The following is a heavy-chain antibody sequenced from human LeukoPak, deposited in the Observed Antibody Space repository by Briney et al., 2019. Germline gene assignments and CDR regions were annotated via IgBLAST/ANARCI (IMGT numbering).Heavy chain of an antibody. D-gene: IGHD3-22*01. J-gene: IGHJ4*02. Sequence: PSETPSLTCTVSGGSISSYYWSWIRQPPGKGLEWIGYMYYSGSTNYNPSLKSRVTISVDTSKDQFSLQLSSVTAADTAVYYCARRAYSSGYYYFDYWGQGTLVTVSS. CDR2: MYYSGST. V-gene: IGHV4-59*08. CDR3: ARRAYSSGYYYFDY. CDR1: GGSISSYY.